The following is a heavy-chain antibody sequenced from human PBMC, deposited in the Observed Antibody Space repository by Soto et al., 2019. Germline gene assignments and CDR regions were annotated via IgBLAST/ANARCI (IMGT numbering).Heavy chain of an antibody. Sequence: PGGSLRLSCAASDFDFSSYGIHWVRQAPGKGLEWVAASSYDGRETFYADSAKGRFTVSKEMSKNTAFLQMNALRHEDTAVYFCARDSGWPILNFGNWGQGTPVTVYS. CDR1: DFDFSSYG. CDR3: ARDSGWPILNFGN. D-gene: IGHD3-10*01. V-gene: IGHV3-30*03. J-gene: IGHJ4*02. CDR2: SSYDGRET.